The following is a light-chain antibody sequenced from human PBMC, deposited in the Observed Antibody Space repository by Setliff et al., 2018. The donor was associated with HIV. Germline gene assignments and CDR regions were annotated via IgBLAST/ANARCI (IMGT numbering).Light chain of an antibody. CDR1: SNDIGGYNY. V-gene: IGLV2-14*03. CDR3: TSYTGGNTRV. J-gene: IGLJ1*01. Sequence: QSVLTQPASVSGSPGQTITISCTGISNDIGGYNYVSWYQQHPGEAPKLIIYNVNNRPSGVSSRFSGSKSGNTASLSISELRAEDETDYYCTSYTGGNTRVFGTGTKVTVL. CDR2: NVN.